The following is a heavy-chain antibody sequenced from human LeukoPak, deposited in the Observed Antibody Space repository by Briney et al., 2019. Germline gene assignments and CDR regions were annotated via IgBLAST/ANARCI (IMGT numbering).Heavy chain of an antibody. CDR3: ARAGSHDAYDI. Sequence: PGGSPRLSCAASGLTFSSYAMHWVRQAPGKGLEWVAVISYDASNKYYADSVKGRFTISRDNSKNTLYLQMNSLRAEDTAVYYCARAGSHDAYDIWGQGALVTVSS. J-gene: IGHJ3*02. CDR2: ISYDASNK. CDR1: GLTFSSYA. D-gene: IGHD1-26*01. V-gene: IGHV3-30-3*01.